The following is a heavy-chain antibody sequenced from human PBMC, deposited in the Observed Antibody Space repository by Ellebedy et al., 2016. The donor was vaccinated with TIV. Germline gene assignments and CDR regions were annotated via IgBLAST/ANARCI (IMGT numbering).Heavy chain of an antibody. CDR3: ARNLVPTMYDYELDF. CDR1: GFTFSMSS. J-gene: IGHJ4*02. CDR2: IAGTSSIT. D-gene: IGHD5-12*01. Sequence: GGSLRLXCVASGFTFSMSSMNWVRQAPGKGLEWISYIAGTSSITDYADSVRGRFTISRDNAENSLYLQMNSLRDEDTAVYYCARNLVPTMYDYELDFWGQGTLVTVSP. V-gene: IGHV3-48*02.